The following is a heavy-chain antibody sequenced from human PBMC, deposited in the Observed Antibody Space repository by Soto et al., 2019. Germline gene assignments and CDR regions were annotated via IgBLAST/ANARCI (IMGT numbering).Heavy chain of an antibody. J-gene: IGHJ4*02. CDR1: GYTFTIYG. V-gene: IGHV1-18*04. CDR3: ASVDYYVSTGYYGY. CDR2: ISGYNGNT. D-gene: IGHD3-22*01. Sequence: QVQLVQSGAEVKKPGASVKVSCKASGYTFTIYGISWVRQAPGQGLEWMGWISGYNGNTDYAQNLQDRVTLTTDASTSSVYMELRSLRSDDTAVYYCASVDYYVSTGYYGYWGQGTLITVSS.